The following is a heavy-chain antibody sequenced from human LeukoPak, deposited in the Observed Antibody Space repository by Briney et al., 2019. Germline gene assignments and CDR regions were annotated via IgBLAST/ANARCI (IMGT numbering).Heavy chain of an antibody. CDR1: GFTFSSYA. J-gene: IGHJ4*02. CDR3: AKGPVVMATKTEAFDY. CDR2: ISGSGGST. D-gene: IGHD5-24*01. Sequence: RGSLRLSCAASGFTFSSYAMSWVRQAPGKGLEWVSAISGSGGSTYYADSVKGRFTISRDNSKNTLYLQMNSLRAEDTAVYYCAKGPVVMATKTEAFDYWGQGTLVTVSS. V-gene: IGHV3-23*01.